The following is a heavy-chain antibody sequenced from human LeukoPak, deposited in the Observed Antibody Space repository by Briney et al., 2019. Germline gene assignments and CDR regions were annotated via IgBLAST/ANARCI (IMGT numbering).Heavy chain of an antibody. CDR3: AREDDILSGAFGFDP. V-gene: IGHV1-2*02. Sequence: GASVKVSCTASGYTFSDYYMHWVRQAPGQGLEWMGWISPNKGGTTYAQKFQGRVTMTRDTSISTAYMELNNLTSDDTAVYYCAREDDILSGAFGFDPWGQGTLVTVSS. J-gene: IGHJ5*02. D-gene: IGHD3-9*01. CDR1: GYTFSDYY. CDR2: ISPNKGGT.